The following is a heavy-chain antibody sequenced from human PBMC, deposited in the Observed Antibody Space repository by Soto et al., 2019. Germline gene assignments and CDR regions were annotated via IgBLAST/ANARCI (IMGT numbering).Heavy chain of an antibody. Sequence: QVQLQESGPGLVKPSGTLSLTCAVFGGSISNSNWWPWVRQPPGKGLDWIGEIFHSGSTKYNSSLLGRGTTSVDKANNQFSQKLSSVTAADTAVYYCAHRPIVGAAIWGQGTLVTVSS. D-gene: IGHD1-26*01. J-gene: IGHJ4*02. CDR2: IFHSGST. CDR3: AHRPIVGAAI. V-gene: IGHV4-4*02. CDR1: GGSISNSNW.